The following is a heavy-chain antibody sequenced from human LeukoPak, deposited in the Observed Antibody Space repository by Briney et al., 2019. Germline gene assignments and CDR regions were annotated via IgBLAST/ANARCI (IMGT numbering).Heavy chain of an antibody. D-gene: IGHD5-18*01. V-gene: IGHV4-38-2*02. CDR2: IYHSGST. Sequence: PSETLSLTCTVSGYSISSGYYWGWIRQPPGKGLEWIGSIYHSGSTYYNPSLKSRVTISVDTSKNQFSLKLSSVTAADTAVYYCARGWIQLWPFDYWGQGTLVTVSS. CDR3: ARGWIQLWPFDY. J-gene: IGHJ4*02. CDR1: GYSISSGYY.